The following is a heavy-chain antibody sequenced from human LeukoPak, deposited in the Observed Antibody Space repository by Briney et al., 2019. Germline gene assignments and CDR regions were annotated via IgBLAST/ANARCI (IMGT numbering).Heavy chain of an antibody. D-gene: IGHD2-8*01. CDR2: INHSGST. CDR1: GGSFSGYY. V-gene: IGHV4-34*01. Sequence: SETLSLTCAVYGGSFSGYYWSWIRQPPGKGLEWIGEINHSGSTNYNPSLKRRVTISVDTSKNQFSLKLSSVPAADTAVYYCARAGIPGYCANVTCSNWLDPWGQGTLVTVSS. J-gene: IGHJ5*02. CDR3: ARAGIPGYCANVTCSNWLDP.